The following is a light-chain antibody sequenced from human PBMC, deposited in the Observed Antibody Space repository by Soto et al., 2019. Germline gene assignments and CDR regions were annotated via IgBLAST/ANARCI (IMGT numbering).Light chain of an antibody. CDR1: EGIGNY. Sequence: DIQMTQSPSSLSASVGDRVTITCRANEGIGNYLAWYQQKAGKVPEVLIYAASTLHSGVPSRFSGSGSGTHFTLTITSLQTEDVATSYCQRYNSFPQAFGGGTKVEIK. CDR3: QRYNSFPQA. CDR2: AAS. J-gene: IGKJ4*01. V-gene: IGKV1-27*01.